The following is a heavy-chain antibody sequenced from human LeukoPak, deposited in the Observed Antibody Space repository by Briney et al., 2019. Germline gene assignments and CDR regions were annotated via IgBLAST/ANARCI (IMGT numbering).Heavy chain of an antibody. CDR1: GGTFSSYA. Sequence: ASVKVSCKASGGTFSSYAISWVRQAPGQGLEWMGWINPNSGGTNYAQKFQGRVTMTRDTSISTAYMELSRLRSDDTAVYYCAREYSYGYGFDYWGQGTLVTVSS. CDR2: INPNSGGT. J-gene: IGHJ4*02. CDR3: AREYSYGYGFDY. D-gene: IGHD5-18*01. V-gene: IGHV1-2*02.